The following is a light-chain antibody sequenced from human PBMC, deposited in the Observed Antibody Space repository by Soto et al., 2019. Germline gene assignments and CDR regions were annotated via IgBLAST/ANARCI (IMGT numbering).Light chain of an antibody. Sequence: EIVLTQSPVTLSLSPGEIATLSCSASQIVSSSYLAWYQQKPGQAPRLLIYGASSRATGIPDRFSGSGSGTDSTLTISSLEPEDSAVYYCQQSNIWPPVNFGQGTKVDIK. V-gene: IGKV3D-20*02. CDR2: GAS. CDR1: QIVSSSY. CDR3: QQSNIWPPVN. J-gene: IGKJ1*01.